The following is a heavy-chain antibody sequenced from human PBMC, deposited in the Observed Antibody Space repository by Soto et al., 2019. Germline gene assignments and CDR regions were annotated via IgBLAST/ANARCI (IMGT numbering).Heavy chain of an antibody. Sequence: QVQLQESGPGLVKPSETLSLTCTVSGGSVSSGSYYWSWIRQPPGKGLEWIGYIYYSGSTNYNPALKSRVTISVDTSKNQFSLKLSSVTAADTAVYYCARASNFGVVTYLYYYYGMDVWGQGTTVTVSS. J-gene: IGHJ6*02. D-gene: IGHD3-3*01. CDR2: IYYSGST. V-gene: IGHV4-61*01. CDR3: ARASNFGVVTYLYYYYGMDV. CDR1: GGSVSSGSYY.